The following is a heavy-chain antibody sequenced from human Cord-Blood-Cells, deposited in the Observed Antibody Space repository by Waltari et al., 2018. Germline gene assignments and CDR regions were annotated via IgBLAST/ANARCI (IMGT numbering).Heavy chain of an antibody. CDR1: GYTLTALS. J-gene: IGHJ5*02. D-gene: IGHD4-17*01. CDR2: FDPEDGET. Sequence: QVQLVQSGAEVKKPGASVKVSCKVSGYTLTALSMHRVRPAPGKGLEWMGGFDPEDGETIYAQKFQGRVTMTEDTSTDTAYMELSSLRSEDTAVYYCATIKRYGDYDWFDPWGQGTLVTVSS. V-gene: IGHV1-24*01. CDR3: ATIKRYGDYDWFDP.